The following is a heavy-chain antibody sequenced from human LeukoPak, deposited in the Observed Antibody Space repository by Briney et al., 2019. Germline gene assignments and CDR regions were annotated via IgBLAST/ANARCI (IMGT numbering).Heavy chain of an antibody. Sequence: GESLRLSCDASGFPFSSYGMSWVRQAPGKGLEWVSAISGSGGSTYYADSVKGRFTISRDNSKNTLYLQMNSLRAEDTAVYYCAKRGPTVTTFDPWGQGTLVTVSS. CDR2: ISGSGGST. CDR3: AKRGPTVTTFDP. J-gene: IGHJ5*02. V-gene: IGHV3-23*01. D-gene: IGHD4-17*01. CDR1: GFPFSSYG.